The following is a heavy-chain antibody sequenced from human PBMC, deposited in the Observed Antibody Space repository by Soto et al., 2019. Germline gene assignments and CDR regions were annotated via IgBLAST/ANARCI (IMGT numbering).Heavy chain of an antibody. V-gene: IGHV4-34*01. D-gene: IGHD1-1*01. J-gene: IGHJ4*02. CDR1: GGSFSGYY. CDR3: ARARYNWNDRPRELDY. Sequence: PSETLSLTCAVYGGSFSGYYWSWIRQPPGKGLEWIGGINHSGSTNYNPSLKSRVTISVDTSKNQFSLKLSSVTAADTAVYYCARARYNWNDRPRELDYWGQGTLVTVSS. CDR2: INHSGST.